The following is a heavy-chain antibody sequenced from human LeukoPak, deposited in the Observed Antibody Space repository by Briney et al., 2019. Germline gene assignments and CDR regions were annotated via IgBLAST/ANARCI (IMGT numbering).Heavy chain of an antibody. Sequence: ASVKVSCKASGGTFSSYAISWVRQAPGQGLEWMGGIIPIFGTANYAQKFQGRVTITADESTSTAYMGLSRLRSDDTAVYYCARVVMITFGGVIVLSESDYWGQGTLVTVSS. D-gene: IGHD3-16*02. CDR3: ARVVMITFGGVIVLSESDY. CDR1: GGTFSSYA. V-gene: IGHV1-69*13. CDR2: IIPIFGTA. J-gene: IGHJ4*02.